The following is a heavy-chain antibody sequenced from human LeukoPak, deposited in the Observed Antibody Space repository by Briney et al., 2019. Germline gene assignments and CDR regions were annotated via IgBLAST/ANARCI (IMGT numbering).Heavy chain of an antibody. CDR2: IYTSGST. Sequence: SETLSLTCTVSGGSISSYYWSWIRQPPGKGLEWIGYIYTSGSTNYNPSLKSRVTISVDTSKNQFSLKLSSVTAADTAVYYCARRGGIAHYYYMDVWGKGTTVTVSS. J-gene: IGHJ6*03. CDR3: ARRGGIAHYYYMDV. CDR1: GGSISSYY. D-gene: IGHD6-13*01. V-gene: IGHV4-4*09.